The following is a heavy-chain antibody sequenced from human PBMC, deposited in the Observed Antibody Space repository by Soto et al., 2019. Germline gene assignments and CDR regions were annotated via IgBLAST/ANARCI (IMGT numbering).Heavy chain of an antibody. CDR3: ARDYRSMTWFDP. J-gene: IGHJ5*02. CDR1: GFTVSSNY. CDR2: IYSGGST. D-gene: IGHD3-16*02. Sequence: EMQLVESGGGLVQPGGSLRLSCAASGFTVSSNYMSCVRQAPGKGLEWVSVIYSGGSTYYADSVTGRFTISRDNSKNTLYLQMNSLRAEDTAVYYCARDYRSMTWFDPWGQGTLVTVSS. V-gene: IGHV3-66*01.